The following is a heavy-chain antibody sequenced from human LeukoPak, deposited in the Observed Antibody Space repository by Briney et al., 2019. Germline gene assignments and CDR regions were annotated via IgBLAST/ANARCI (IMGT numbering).Heavy chain of an antibody. CDR2: IIPIFGTA. V-gene: IGHV1-69*05. CDR1: GYTFTGYY. Sequence: SVKVSCKASGYTFTGYYMHWVRQAPGQGLEWMGRIIPIFGTANYAQKFQGRVTITTDESTSTAYMELSSLRSEDTAVYYCARATLRFFFYFDYWGQGTLVTVSS. CDR3: ARATLRFFFYFDY. J-gene: IGHJ4*02. D-gene: IGHD3-3*01.